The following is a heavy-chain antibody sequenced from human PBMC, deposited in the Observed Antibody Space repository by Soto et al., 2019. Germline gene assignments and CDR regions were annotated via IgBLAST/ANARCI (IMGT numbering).Heavy chain of an antibody. V-gene: IGHV5-51*01. CDR1: GDSFTGFW. J-gene: IGHJ4*02. CDR3: AADATAWQQMVPSDY. CDR2: IYPRDSDT. Sequence: GESLKISCKVSGDSFTGFWIGWVRQVPGKGLEWLGSIYPRDSDTRYSPSFQGQVTISADKSLSTAYLQWNSLQASDTAIYYCAADATAWQQMVPSDYWGQGTLVTVSS. D-gene: IGHD2-8*01.